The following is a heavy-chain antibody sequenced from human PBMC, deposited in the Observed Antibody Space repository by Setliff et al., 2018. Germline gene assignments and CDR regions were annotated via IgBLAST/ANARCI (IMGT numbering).Heavy chain of an antibody. V-gene: IGHV4-39*07. CDR1: GASISSSSYY. Sequence: SETLSLTCTVAGASISSSSYYWGWIRQPPGKGLEWIGSIYHSGSTYYNPSLKSRVTISMDTSKNQFSLKVSSVTAADTAVYYCARPFSRREKYLLDYWGQGALVTV. J-gene: IGHJ4*02. CDR2: IYHSGST. CDR3: ARPFSRREKYLLDY.